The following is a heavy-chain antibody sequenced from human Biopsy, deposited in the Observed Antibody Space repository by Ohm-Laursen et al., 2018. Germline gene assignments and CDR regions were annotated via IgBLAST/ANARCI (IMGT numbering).Heavy chain of an antibody. D-gene: IGHD5-24*01. Sequence: SVKVSCKISGGPSSNYAFSWVRQAPGQGLEWVGRIVPILGHLNYAQRFQGRVSITADKSTTYVYMELSRLTSGDTAVYYCAADADGYYAEFDYWGPGTLVTVSS. V-gene: IGHV1-69*04. CDR1: GGPSSNYA. CDR3: AADADGYYAEFDY. CDR2: IVPILGHL. J-gene: IGHJ4*02.